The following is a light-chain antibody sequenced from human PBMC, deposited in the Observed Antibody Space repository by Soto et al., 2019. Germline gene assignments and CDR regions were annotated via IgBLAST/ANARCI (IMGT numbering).Light chain of an antibody. V-gene: IGKV1-12*01. CDR1: RGFSTY. CDR3: QQADSVPLN. J-gene: IGKJ4*01. Sequence: DIQLTQYPSSVSASVGDRVTITCRASRGFSTYIDWYQQKPGGAPKVLILRAFTLQPGVPSRSSDSEAGTDFPLTISRLQPDDSATYYCQQADSVPLNFGCGTKVQIK. CDR2: RAF.